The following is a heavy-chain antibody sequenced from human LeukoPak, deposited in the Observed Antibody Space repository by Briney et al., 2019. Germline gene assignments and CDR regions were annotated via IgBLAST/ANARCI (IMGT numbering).Heavy chain of an antibody. J-gene: IGHJ4*02. CDR2: IKQDGSEK. Sequence: GGSLRLSCAASGFTFSSYWMSWVRQAPGKGLEWVANIKQDGSEKYYVDSVKGRFTISRDNAKNSLYLQMNSLRVEDTAVYYCAGDSSGYYLPYFDYWGQGALVTVSS. D-gene: IGHD3-22*01. CDR3: AGDSSGYYLPYFDY. CDR1: GFTFSSYW. V-gene: IGHV3-7*03.